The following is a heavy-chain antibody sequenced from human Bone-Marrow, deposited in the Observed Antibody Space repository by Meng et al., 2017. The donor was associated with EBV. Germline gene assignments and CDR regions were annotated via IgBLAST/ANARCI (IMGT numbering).Heavy chain of an antibody. D-gene: IGHD2/OR15-2a*01. CDR3: ARGNTFPEYYFGY. J-gene: IGHJ4*02. CDR1: GGSISSGDYS. CDR2: IYHSGST. V-gene: IGHV4-30-2*01. Sequence: QLQCAEPGSGLGMPLHVLSRTCACSGGSISSGDYSWSWIRQPPGKGLECIGNIYHSGSTFYNSSLNSRVTISVDRSKNQFSLKLTSVTAADTAVYYCARGNTFPEYYFGYWGQGTLVTVSS.